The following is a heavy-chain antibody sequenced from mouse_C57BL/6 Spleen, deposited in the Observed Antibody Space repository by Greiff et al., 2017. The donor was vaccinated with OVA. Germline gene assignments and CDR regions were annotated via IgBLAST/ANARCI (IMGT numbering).Heavy chain of an antibody. J-gene: IGHJ1*03. CDR1: GYTFTSYW. V-gene: IGHV1-59*01. CDR2: IDPSDSYT. CDR3: ARGGTRVVANWYFDV. Sequence: QVQLQQPGAELVRPGTSVKLSCKASGYTFTSYWMHWVKQRPGQGLEWIGVIDPSDSYTNYNQKFKGKATLTVDTSSSTAYMQLSSLTSEDSAVYYCARGGTRVVANWYFDVWGTGTTVTVSS. D-gene: IGHD1-1*01.